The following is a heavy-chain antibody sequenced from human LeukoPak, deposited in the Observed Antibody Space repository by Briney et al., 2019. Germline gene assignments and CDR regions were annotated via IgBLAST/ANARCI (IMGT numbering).Heavy chain of an antibody. Sequence: ASVKVSCKASGYTFTSYDINWVRQATGQGLEWMGWMNPNSGNTGYAQKFQGRVTMTRNTSISTAYMELSSLRSEDTAVYYCAREDRNYDFWSGYHTYYYYYYMDVWGKGTTVTVSS. CDR3: AREDRNYDFWSGYHTYYYYYYMDV. CDR1: GYTFTSYD. CDR2: MNPNSGNT. J-gene: IGHJ6*03. D-gene: IGHD3-3*01. V-gene: IGHV1-8*01.